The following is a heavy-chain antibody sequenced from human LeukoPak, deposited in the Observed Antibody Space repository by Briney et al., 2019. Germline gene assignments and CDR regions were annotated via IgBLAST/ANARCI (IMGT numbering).Heavy chain of an antibody. CDR2: ISGSGGST. V-gene: IGHV3-23*01. Sequence: GGSLRLSCAASGFTFSSYAMSWVRQAPGKGLEWVSAISGSGGSTYYADSVRGRFTISRDNSKSTLYLQMNSLRAEDTAVYYCARTRAIVVVPAAIHYYYYGMDVWGQGTTVTVSS. CDR1: GFTFSSYA. J-gene: IGHJ6*02. CDR3: ARTRAIVVVPAAIHYYYYGMDV. D-gene: IGHD2-2*01.